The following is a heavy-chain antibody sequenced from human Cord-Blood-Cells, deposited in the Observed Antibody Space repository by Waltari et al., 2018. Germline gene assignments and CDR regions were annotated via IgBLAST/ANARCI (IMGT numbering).Heavy chain of an antibody. D-gene: IGHD7-27*01. V-gene: IGHV4-34*01. J-gene: IGHJ4*02. CDR1: GGSFSGYY. Sequence: QVQLQQWGAGLLKPSETLSLTCAVYGGSFSGYYWSWIRQPPGKGLEWIGEIKHSGSTNYNPSLKSRVTISVDTSKNQFSLKLSSVTAAYTAVYYCARSSGDPQTYFDYWGQGTLVTVSS. CDR2: IKHSGST. CDR3: ARSSGDPQTYFDY.